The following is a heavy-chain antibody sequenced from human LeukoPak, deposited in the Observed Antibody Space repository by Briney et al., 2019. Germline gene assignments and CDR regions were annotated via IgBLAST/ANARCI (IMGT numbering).Heavy chain of an antibody. V-gene: IGHV3-30*02. Sequence: PGGSLRLSCAASGFNFNIYGMHWVRQAPGKGPECVAFIRYDGSNKYYADSVKGRFTISRDNSKNTLYLQMNSLRAEDTAVYYCVKAGTAGFGELLRAFDIWGQGTMVTVSS. CDR1: GFNFNIYG. CDR3: VKAGTAGFGELLRAFDI. D-gene: IGHD3-10*01. J-gene: IGHJ3*02. CDR2: IRYDGSNK.